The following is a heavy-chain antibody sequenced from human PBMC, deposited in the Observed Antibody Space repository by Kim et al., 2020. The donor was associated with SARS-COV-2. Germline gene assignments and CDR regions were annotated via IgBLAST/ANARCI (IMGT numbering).Heavy chain of an antibody. D-gene: IGHD2-2*01. CDR1: GFTFSSYS. CDR3: ARAQGGVPAASGPYYYYGIDV. V-gene: IGHV3-48*02. Sequence: GGSLRLSCAASGFTFSSYSMNWVRQAPGKGLEWGSYISSSSSTIYYADSVKGRFTISRDNAKNSLYLQMNSLRDEDTAVYYCARAQGGVPAASGPYYYYGIDVWGQGTTVTVSS. J-gene: IGHJ6*02. CDR2: ISSSSSTI.